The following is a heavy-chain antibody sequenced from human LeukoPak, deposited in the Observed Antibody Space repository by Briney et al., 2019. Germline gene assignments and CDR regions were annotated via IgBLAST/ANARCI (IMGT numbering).Heavy chain of an antibody. CDR2: ISGSGGRT. V-gene: IGHV3-23*01. CDR1: GFTFTTYA. D-gene: IGHD1-26*01. Sequence: PGGSLRLSCAASGFTFTTYAMSWVRQAPGKGLEWVSAISGSGGRTFYADSVKGRFTISRDNSKNTLYLQMNSLRAEDTAVYYCAKSGWELRGAFDIWGQGTMVTVSS. CDR3: AKSGWELRGAFDI. J-gene: IGHJ3*02.